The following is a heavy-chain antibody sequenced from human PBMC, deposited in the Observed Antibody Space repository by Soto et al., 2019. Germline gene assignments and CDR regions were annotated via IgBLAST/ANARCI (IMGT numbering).Heavy chain of an antibody. J-gene: IGHJ4*02. CDR2: IYYSGST. CDR3: ASEGGYCSGGSCYSD. CDR1: GGSISSYY. D-gene: IGHD2-15*01. Sequence: PLETLSLTCTVSGGSISSYYWSWILQPPGKGLEWIGYIYYSGSTNYNPSLKSRVTISADTSKNQFSLKLSSVTAADTAVYYCASEGGYCSGGSCYSDWGQGTLVTVSS. V-gene: IGHV4-59*01.